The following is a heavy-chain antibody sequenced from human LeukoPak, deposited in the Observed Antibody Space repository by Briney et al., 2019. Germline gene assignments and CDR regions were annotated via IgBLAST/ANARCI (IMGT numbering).Heavy chain of an antibody. CDR2: IYYSGST. D-gene: IGHD3-16*01. Sequence: SETPSLTCTVSGGSISSYYWSWIRQPPGKGLEWIGYIYYSGSTNYNPSLKSRVTISVDTSKNQFSLKLSSVTAADTAVYYCARYSLGESIRGFDYWGQGTLVTVSS. V-gene: IGHV4-59*01. J-gene: IGHJ4*02. CDR3: ARYSLGESIRGFDY. CDR1: GGSISSYY.